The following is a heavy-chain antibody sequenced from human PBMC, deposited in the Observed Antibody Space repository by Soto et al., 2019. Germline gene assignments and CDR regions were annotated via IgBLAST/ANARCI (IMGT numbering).Heavy chain of an antibody. CDR2: ISSRATTI. Sequence: PGGSLRLSCAASGFTFSVYDMNWVRQAPGKGLEWVSHISSRATTIYYADSVKGRFTISRDNAKNSLFLQMNGLRAEDTAVYFCARNFGFRASDIWGQGTMVTVSS. V-gene: IGHV3-48*01. CDR1: GFTFSVYD. J-gene: IGHJ3*02. D-gene: IGHD3-10*01. CDR3: ARNFGFRASDI.